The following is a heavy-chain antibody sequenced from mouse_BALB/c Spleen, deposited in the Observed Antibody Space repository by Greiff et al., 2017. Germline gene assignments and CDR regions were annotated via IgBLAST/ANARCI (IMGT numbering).Heavy chain of an antibody. D-gene: IGHD1-1*01. CDR1: GFTFSSYA. J-gene: IGHJ1*01. Sequence: EVKLMESGGGLVKPGGSLKLSCAASGFTFSSYAMSWVRQTPEKRLEWVASISSGGSTYYPDSVKGRFTISRDNARNILYLQMSSLRSEDTAMYYCARRGYYGSSFNWYFDVWGAGTTVTVSS. CDR2: ISSGGST. CDR3: ARRGYYGSSFNWYFDV. V-gene: IGHV5-6-5*01.